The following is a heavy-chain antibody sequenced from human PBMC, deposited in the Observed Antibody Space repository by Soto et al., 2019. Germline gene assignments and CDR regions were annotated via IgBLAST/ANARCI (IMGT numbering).Heavy chain of an antibody. CDR3: ARGACITCYHDDWSDT. CDR2: ISGSGDNI. CDR1: GFSFSDYY. Sequence: QVQLVESGGGLVKPGGSLRVSCAASGFSFSDYYMTWIRQAPGKGLEWVSYISGSGDNIHYADSVKGRFTITRDNAKNSLSLQMDRLRVEDTAVYYCARGACITCYHDDWSDTWGQGTLVTVSS. D-gene: IGHD2-2*01. J-gene: IGHJ5*02. V-gene: IGHV3-11*01.